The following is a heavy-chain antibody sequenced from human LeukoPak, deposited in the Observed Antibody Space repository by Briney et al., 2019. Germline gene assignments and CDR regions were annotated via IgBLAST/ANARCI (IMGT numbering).Heavy chain of an antibody. Sequence: SETLSLTCAVYGGSFSGYYWSWIRQPAGKGLEWIGRIYTSGSTNYNPSLKSRVTMSLDTSKNQFSLKLSSVTAADTAVYYCARMVRRLERLNIGRSSDYATGYYFDYWGQGTLVTVSS. CDR2: IYTSGST. J-gene: IGHJ4*02. D-gene: IGHD5-12*01. V-gene: IGHV4-59*10. CDR3: ARMVRRLERLNIGRSSDYATGYYFDY. CDR1: GGSFSGYY.